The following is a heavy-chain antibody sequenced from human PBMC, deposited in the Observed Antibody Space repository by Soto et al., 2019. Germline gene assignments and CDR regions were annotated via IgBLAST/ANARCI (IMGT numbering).Heavy chain of an antibody. Sequence: PSETLSLTCTVSGGSISSGSSYWGWIRQPPGKGLEWIGSIYYSGSTYYNPSLKSRVTISVDTSKNQFSLKLSSVTAADTAVYYCARTSSGSADWGQGNLVTVSS. CDR1: GGSISSGSSY. CDR3: ARTSSGSAD. D-gene: IGHD6-25*01. V-gene: IGHV4-39*01. CDR2: IYYSGST. J-gene: IGHJ4*02.